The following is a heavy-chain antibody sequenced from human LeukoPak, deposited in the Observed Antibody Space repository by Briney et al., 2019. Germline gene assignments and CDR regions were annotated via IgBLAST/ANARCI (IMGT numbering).Heavy chain of an antibody. V-gene: IGHV4-59*08. J-gene: IGHJ5*02. CDR1: GGSISSYY. CDR3: ARRVYGDYGNWFDP. D-gene: IGHD4-17*01. CDR2: IYYSGST. Sequence: SETLSLTCTVSGGSISSYYWSWIRQPPGKGLEWIGYIYYSGSTNYNPSLKSRVTISVGTSKNQFSLKLSSVTAADTAVYYCARRVYGDYGNWFDPWGQGTLVTVSS.